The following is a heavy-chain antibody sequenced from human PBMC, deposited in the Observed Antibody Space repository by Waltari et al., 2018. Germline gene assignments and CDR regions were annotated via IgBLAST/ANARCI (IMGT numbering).Heavy chain of an antibody. CDR1: GFSLTTRGMS. V-gene: IGHV2-70*16. CDR2: IDWDDGK. D-gene: IGHD3-3*02. CDR3: ARGISIPELYYFDF. J-gene: IGHJ4*02. Sequence: QVTLKESGPVLLKPTQTLTLTCAFSGFSLTTRGMSVSWIRQSPGRALEWLARIDWDDGKFYSTSLKTRLTISKDTSKNQVVLTSTNMDPVDTATYYCARGISIPELYYFDFWGRGTLVTVSS.